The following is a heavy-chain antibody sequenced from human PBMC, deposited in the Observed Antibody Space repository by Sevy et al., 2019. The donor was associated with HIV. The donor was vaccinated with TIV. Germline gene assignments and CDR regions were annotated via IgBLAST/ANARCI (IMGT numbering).Heavy chain of an antibody. Sequence: SGPTMVNPTQTLTLTCTFSGFSLATNGVAVGWIRQPPGKALEWLALIHWNDDKRYSPSLNSRLTFTKDSSKNHVVLTITNMDQVDKSTHHWGQTSHYYAAAADGHHSGLSPLFTVS. D-gene: IGHD3-10*01. CDR1: GFSLATNGVA. J-gene: IGHJ1*01. V-gene: IGHV2-5*01. CDR3: GQTSHYYAAAADGHH. CDR2: IHWNDDK.